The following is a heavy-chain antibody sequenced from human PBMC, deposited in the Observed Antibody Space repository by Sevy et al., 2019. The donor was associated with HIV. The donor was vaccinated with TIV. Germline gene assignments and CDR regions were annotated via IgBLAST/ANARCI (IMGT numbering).Heavy chain of an antibody. Sequence: GGSLRLSCAASGFTFSDHYMDWVRQAPGKGLEWVGRTRNKANSYTTEYAASVKGRFTISRDYSKNSLYLQMNSLKTEETAVYYCARGRGGEFDYWGQGTLVIVSS. J-gene: IGHJ4*02. V-gene: IGHV3-72*01. CDR1: GFTFSDHY. D-gene: IGHD3-16*01. CDR3: ARGRGGEFDY. CDR2: TRNKANSYTT.